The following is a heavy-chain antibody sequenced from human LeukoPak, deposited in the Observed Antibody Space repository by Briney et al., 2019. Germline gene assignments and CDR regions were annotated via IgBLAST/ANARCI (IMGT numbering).Heavy chain of an antibody. D-gene: IGHD4-23*01. Sequence: PGGSLRLSCAASGFTFSNYGMHWVRQAPDKGLEWVAFARYDGVNKYYADSGQGRFTVSRDNSKNTLYLQINSLRTEDTALYYCAKSYGGNFFDYWGQGTLVTVSS. J-gene: IGHJ4*02. CDR1: GFTFSNYG. CDR3: AKSYGGNFFDY. CDR2: ARYDGVNK. V-gene: IGHV3-30*02.